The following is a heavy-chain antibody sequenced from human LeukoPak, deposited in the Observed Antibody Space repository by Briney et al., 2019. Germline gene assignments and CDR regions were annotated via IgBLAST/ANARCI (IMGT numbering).Heavy chain of an antibody. D-gene: IGHD3-10*01. Sequence: ASVKVSCKASGHTFTGYYMHWVRQAPGQGLEWMGWINPNSGGTNYAQKFQGRVTMTRDTSISTTYMELSNLKSDDTAVYYCAREIPTMVRGVIIRVFDYWGQGTLVTVSS. V-gene: IGHV1-2*02. CDR3: AREIPTMVRGVIIRVFDY. CDR2: INPNSGGT. CDR1: GHTFTGYY. J-gene: IGHJ4*02.